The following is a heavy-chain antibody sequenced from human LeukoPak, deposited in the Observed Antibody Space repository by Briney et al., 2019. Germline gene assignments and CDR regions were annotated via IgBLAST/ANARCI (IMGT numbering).Heavy chain of an antibody. CDR3: ASLVVPAAIGEYYFDY. V-gene: IGHV1-2*02. CDR2: INPNSGGT. J-gene: IGHJ4*02. CDR1: GYTFTGYY. Sequence: ASVKVSCKASGYTFTGYYMHWVRQAPGQGLEWMGWINPNSGGTNYAQKFQGRVTMTRDTSISTAYMELSRLRSDDTAVYYCASLVVPAAIGEYYFDYWGQGTLVTVSS. D-gene: IGHD2-2*02.